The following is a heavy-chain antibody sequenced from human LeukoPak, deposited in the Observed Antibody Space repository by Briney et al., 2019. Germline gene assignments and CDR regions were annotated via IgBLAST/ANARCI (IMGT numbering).Heavy chain of an antibody. D-gene: IGHD3-9*01. CDR2: IVVGSGKT. Sequence: ASVKVSCKASGFTFTSSAVQRVRQARGQRLEWIGWIVVGSGKTNYAQKFQERVTITRDMSTSTAYMELSSLRSEDTAVYYCAAAYYDILTGYSLFAFDIWGQGTMVTVSS. V-gene: IGHV1-58*01. CDR1: GFTFTSSA. CDR3: AAAYYDILTGYSLFAFDI. J-gene: IGHJ3*02.